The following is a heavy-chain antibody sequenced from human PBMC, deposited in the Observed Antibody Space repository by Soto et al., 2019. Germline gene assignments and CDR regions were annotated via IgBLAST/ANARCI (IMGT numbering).Heavy chain of an antibody. V-gene: IGHV1-8*01. D-gene: IGHD2-2*01. Sequence: ASVKVSCKASGYTFTSYDINWVRQATGQGLEWMGWMNPNSGNTGYAQKFQGRVTMTRNTSISTAYMELSSLRSEDTAVYYCARVVGDIVVVPAATKRQYYYYYYMDVWGKGTTVTVSS. CDR2: MNPNSGNT. CDR1: GYTFTSYD. CDR3: ARVVGDIVVVPAATKRQYYYYYYMDV. J-gene: IGHJ6*03.